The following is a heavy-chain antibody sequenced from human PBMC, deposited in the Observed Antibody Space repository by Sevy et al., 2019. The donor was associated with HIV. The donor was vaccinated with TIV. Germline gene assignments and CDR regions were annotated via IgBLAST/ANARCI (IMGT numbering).Heavy chain of an antibody. D-gene: IGHD6-13*01. V-gene: IGHV3-48*02. CDR1: GFTFSSYS. CDR2: ISSSSSTI. Sequence: GGSLRLSCAASGFTFSSYSINWVRQAPGKGLEWVSYISSSSSTIYYADSVKGRFTISRDNAKNSLYLQMNSLRDEDTAVYYCARDRKAAAGNGNYYYMDVWGKGTTVTVSS. CDR3: ARDRKAAAGNGNYYYMDV. J-gene: IGHJ6*03.